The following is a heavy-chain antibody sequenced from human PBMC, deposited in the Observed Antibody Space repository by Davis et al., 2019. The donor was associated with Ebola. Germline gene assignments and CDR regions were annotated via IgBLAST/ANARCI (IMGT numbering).Heavy chain of an antibody. J-gene: IGHJ4*02. Sequence: GESLKISCAASGFTFSTYWMSWVRQAPGKGPEWVANIKEDGSDKYYVDSVKGRFTISRDNAKNMLYLQMDSLRVEDTAVYYCARYNSAYERADLDYWGQGTLVTVSS. CDR3: ARYNSAYERADLDY. CDR1: GFTFSTYW. D-gene: IGHD5-12*01. V-gene: IGHV3-7*01. CDR2: IKEDGSDK.